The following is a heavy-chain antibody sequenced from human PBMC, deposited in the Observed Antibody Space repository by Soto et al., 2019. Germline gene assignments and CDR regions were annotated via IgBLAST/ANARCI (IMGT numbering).Heavy chain of an antibody. CDR1: GGSISSGGYY. J-gene: IGHJ6*02. Sequence: TLSLTCTVSGGSISSGGYYWSWIRQHPWKCLEWIVYIYYSGSTYYNPSLKSRVTISVDTSKNQFSLKLSSVTAADTAVYYCERDRGCRGGRCYHGRLYYYYYGMDVWGQGTTVTVSS. V-gene: IGHV4-31*03. D-gene: IGHD2-15*01. CDR2: IYYSGST. CDR3: ERDRGCRGGRCYHGRLYYYYYGMDV.